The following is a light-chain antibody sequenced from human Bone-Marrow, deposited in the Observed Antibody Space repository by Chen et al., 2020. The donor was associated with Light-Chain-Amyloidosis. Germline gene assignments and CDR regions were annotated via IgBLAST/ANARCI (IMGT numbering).Light chain of an antibody. CDR1: NIGSKS. Sequence: SYVLNQPPSVSVAPGQTARITCGGNNIGSKSVHWYQQKPGQAPILVVYDDRDRPSGIPGRFSGSNFGNTATLTVSRVEAGDEADYYCQVWDSSSDHVVFGGVTKLTVL. CDR3: QVWDSSSDHVV. J-gene: IGLJ2*01. CDR2: DDR. V-gene: IGLV3-21*02.